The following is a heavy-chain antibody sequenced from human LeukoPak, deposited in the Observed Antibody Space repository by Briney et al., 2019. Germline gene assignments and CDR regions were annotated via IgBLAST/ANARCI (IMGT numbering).Heavy chain of an antibody. CDR2: ISGSGGST. J-gene: IGHJ6*02. D-gene: IGHD2-2*01. CDR3: AKATWYCSSTSCYGDYYYYGMDV. V-gene: IGHV3-23*01. Sequence: PGGSLRLSCVASGFTFSSHAMSWVRQAPGKGLEWVSAISGSGGSTYYADSVKGRFTISRDNSKNTLYLQMNSLRAEDTAVYYCAKATWYCSSTSCYGDYYYYGMDVWGQGTTVTVSS. CDR1: GFTFSSHA.